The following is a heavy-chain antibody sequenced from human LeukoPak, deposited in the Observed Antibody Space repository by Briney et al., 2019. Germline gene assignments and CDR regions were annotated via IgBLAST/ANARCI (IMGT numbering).Heavy chain of an antibody. CDR1: GGSISSSSYY. Sequence: PSETLSLTCTVSGGSISSSSYYWGWIRQPPGKGLEWIGSIYYSGSTYYNPSLKSRVTISVDTSKNQFSLKLSSVTSADTAVYYCARSYLVVAYKYDYFAYWGQGTLVTVSS. J-gene: IGHJ4*02. CDR2: IYYSGST. D-gene: IGHD2-15*01. V-gene: IGHV4-39*01. CDR3: ARSYLVVAYKYDYFAY.